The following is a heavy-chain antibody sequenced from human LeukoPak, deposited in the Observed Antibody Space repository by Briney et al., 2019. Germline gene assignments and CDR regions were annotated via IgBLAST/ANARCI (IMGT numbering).Heavy chain of an antibody. CDR2: IRDNGGDT. D-gene: IGHD6-13*01. J-gene: IGHJ4*02. V-gene: IGHV3-23*01. CDR1: GFTFSSYA. CDR3: AKARGDSSSSRFDY. Sequence: GGSLRLSCAASGFTFSSYAMSWVRQAPGKGLEWVSGIRDNGGDTYYADSVKGRFTISRDNSKNTLYLQMNSLRAEDSALHYCAKARGDSSSSRFDYWGQGTLVTV.